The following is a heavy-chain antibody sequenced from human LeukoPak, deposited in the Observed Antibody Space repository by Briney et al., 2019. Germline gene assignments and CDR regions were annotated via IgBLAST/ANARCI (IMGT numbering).Heavy chain of an antibody. D-gene: IGHD4-23*01. J-gene: IGHJ4*02. CDR2: IYNNGMT. V-gene: IGHV4-4*07. CDR3: ARIAETRGYSSYKLLD. Sequence: SETLSLTCTVSGGSISSYYWSWIRQPAGKGLEWIGRIYNNGMTNYNPSLKSRITMSVDRSKNNFSLKLNSVTAADTAVYYCARIAETRGYSSYKLLDWGQGPLVTVSS. CDR1: GGSISSYY.